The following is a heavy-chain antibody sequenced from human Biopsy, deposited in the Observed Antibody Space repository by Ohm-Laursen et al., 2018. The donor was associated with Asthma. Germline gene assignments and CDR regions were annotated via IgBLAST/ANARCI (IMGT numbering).Heavy chain of an antibody. CDR2: TNERGVT. CDR1: PGSFSGFF. V-gene: IGHV4-34*01. Sequence: SETLSLTCGVYPGSFSGFFWTWIRQSPGKGLEWIGETNERGVTSNNPSLKSRVIISIDTYWNRVSLKLTSVTAADTAVYYCARGPELDVWGQGTTVTVSS. CDR3: ARGPELDV. J-gene: IGHJ6*02.